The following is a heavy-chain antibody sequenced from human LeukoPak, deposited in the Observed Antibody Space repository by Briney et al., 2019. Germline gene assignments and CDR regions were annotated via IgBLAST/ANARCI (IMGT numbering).Heavy chain of an antibody. J-gene: IGHJ4*02. CDR3: ARAAVAGTGD. CDR2: IRGTGGST. D-gene: IGHD6-19*01. Sequence: GGSLRLSCAASEFTFSSYAMSWVRQAPGKGLEWVSTIRGTGGSTYYADSVKGRFTISRDNAKNSLYLQMNSLRAEDTAVYYCARAAVAGTGDWGQGTLVTVSS. CDR1: EFTFSSYA. V-gene: IGHV3-23*01.